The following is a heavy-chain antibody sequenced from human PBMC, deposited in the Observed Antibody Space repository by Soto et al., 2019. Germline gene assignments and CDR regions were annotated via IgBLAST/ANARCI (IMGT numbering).Heavy chain of an antibody. CDR1: GYSFTSYW. J-gene: IGHJ5*02. V-gene: IGHV5-10-1*01. D-gene: IGHD2-2*01. Sequence: PGESLKISCKGSGYSFTSYWISWVRQMPGKGLEWMGRIDPSDSYTNYSPAFQGHVTISADKSISTAYLQWSSLKASDTAMYYCARHVNTGYCSSTSCYQVPFGIDPWGQGTLVTVSS. CDR2: IDPSDSYT. CDR3: ARHVNTGYCSSTSCYQVPFGIDP.